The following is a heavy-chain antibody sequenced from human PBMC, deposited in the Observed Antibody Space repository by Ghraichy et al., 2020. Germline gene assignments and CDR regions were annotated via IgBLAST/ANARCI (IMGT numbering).Heavy chain of an antibody. Sequence: GGSLRLSCAASGFTFSSYGMHWVRQAPGKGLEWVTVISYDGSNKYYADTVKGRFTISRDNSRNTLYLQMNSLRAEDTAVYYCAKDWGRDTVTNSFDYWGQGTLVTVSS. V-gene: IGHV3-30*18. CDR2: ISYDGSNK. CDR3: AKDWGRDTVTNSFDY. J-gene: IGHJ4*02. D-gene: IGHD4-11*01. CDR1: GFTFSSYG.